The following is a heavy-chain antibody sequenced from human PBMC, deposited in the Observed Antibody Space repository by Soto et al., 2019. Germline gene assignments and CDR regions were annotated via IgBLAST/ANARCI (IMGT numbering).Heavy chain of an antibody. CDR3: ARSEIVQWLEKYNWFDP. CDR2: ISAYNGNT. J-gene: IGHJ5*02. D-gene: IGHD6-19*01. V-gene: IGHV1-18*01. Sequence: ASVKVSCKASGYTFTSYGISWVRQAPGQGLEWMGWISAYNGNTNYAQKLQGRVTMTTDTSTSTAYMELRSLRSDDTAVYYCARSEIVQWLEKYNWFDPWGQGTMVTVYS. CDR1: GYTFTSYG.